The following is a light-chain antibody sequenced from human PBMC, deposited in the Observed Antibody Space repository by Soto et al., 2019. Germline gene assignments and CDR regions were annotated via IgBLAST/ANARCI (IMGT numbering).Light chain of an antibody. V-gene: IGLV7-46*01. CDR3: LLSVGGDWV. CDR2: DTS. J-gene: IGLJ3*02. CDR1: TGPVTSGHY. Sequence: QAVVTQEPSLNVSPGGTVTLTCGPSTGPVTSGHYPYWLQQKPGQAPRTLIYDTSNRHSWTPARFSGSLLGGKAALILSGAQPEDEAEYYCLLSVGGDWVFGGGTKLTVL.